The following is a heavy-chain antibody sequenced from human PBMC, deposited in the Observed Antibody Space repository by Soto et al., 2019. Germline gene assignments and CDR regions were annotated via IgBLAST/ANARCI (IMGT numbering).Heavy chain of an antibody. CDR2: INAGSGNT. D-gene: IGHD6-19*01. CDR3: ARGLGEIVGFGSGWFRYAMYV. V-gene: IGHV1-3*01. Sequence: ASVKVCCKASGYTFTNYAIYWVRQAPGQRLECMGWINAGSGNTKYSQKFQGRVTITRDTSASTAYMELSSLRSEDTAIYYCARGLGEIVGFGSGWFRYAMYVWGQGNTVTVS. J-gene: IGHJ6*02. CDR1: GYTFTNYA.